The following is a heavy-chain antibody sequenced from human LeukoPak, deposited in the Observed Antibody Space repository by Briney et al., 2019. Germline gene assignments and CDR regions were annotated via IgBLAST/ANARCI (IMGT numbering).Heavy chain of an antibody. CDR2: ISYSGST. D-gene: IGHD3-22*01. CDR3: ARLQYYDSRGYYYGLDY. V-gene: IGHV4-39*01. Sequence: SETLSLTCTVSGGSINSGNYLWGWIRQPPGKGLEWIGSISYSGSTYYNPSLKSRVTMSVDTSKNQFSLKVRSVTAPDTAVYYCARLQYYDSRGYYYGLDYWGQGTLVTVSS. CDR1: GGSINSGNYL. J-gene: IGHJ4*02.